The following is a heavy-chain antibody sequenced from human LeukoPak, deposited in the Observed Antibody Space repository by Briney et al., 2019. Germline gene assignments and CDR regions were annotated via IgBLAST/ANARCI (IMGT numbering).Heavy chain of an antibody. Sequence: GRSLRLSCAASGFTFSSYEMNCVRQAPGKGLEWVSYISSSGSTIYYADSVKGRFTISRDNAKNSLYLQMNSLRAEDTAVYYCARATQAYFDWLSPFDYWGQGTLVTVSS. CDR2: ISSSGSTI. CDR3: ARATQAYFDWLSPFDY. V-gene: IGHV3-48*03. CDR1: GFTFSSYE. D-gene: IGHD3-9*01. J-gene: IGHJ4*02.